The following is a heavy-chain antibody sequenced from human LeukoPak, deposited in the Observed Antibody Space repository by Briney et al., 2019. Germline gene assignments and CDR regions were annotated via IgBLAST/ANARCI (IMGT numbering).Heavy chain of an antibody. V-gene: IGHV1-2*02. J-gene: IGHJ5*02. CDR1: GYTFTGYY. CDR2: INPNSGGT. D-gene: IGHD2-2*02. CDR3: ARGYCSSTSCYTPYNWFDP. Sequence: GASVKVSCKASGYTFTGYYMHWVRQAPGQGLEWMGWINPNSGGTNYAQKFKGRVTMTRDTSISTAYMELSRLRSDDTAVYYCARGYCSSTSCYTPYNWFDPWGQGTLVTVSS.